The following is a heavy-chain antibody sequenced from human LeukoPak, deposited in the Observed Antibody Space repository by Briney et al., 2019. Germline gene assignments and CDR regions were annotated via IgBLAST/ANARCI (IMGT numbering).Heavy chain of an antibody. Sequence: GASVKVSCKASGYTFTSYYMHWVRQAPGQGLEWMGIINPSGGSTSYAQKFKGRVTMTRDMSTSIVYMELSSLRSEDTAVYYCARDLYGGKLDYWGQGTLVTVSS. CDR2: INPSGGST. CDR1: GYTFTSYY. V-gene: IGHV1-46*01. J-gene: IGHJ4*02. D-gene: IGHD4-23*01. CDR3: ARDLYGGKLDY.